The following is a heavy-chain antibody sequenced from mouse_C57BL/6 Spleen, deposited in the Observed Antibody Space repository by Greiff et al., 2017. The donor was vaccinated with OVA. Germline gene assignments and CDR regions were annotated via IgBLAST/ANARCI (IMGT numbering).Heavy chain of an antibody. D-gene: IGHD4-1*02. CDR2: ISSGSSTI. J-gene: IGHJ2*01. CDR1: GFTFSDYG. CDR3: ARKTTETDCDY. V-gene: IGHV5-17*01. Sequence: EVKLVESGGGLVKPGGSLKLSCAASGFTFSDYGMHWVRQAPEKGLEWVAYISSGSSTIYYADTVKGRFTISRDNAKNTLFLQMTRLRSEDTAMYYCARKTTETDCDYWGQGTTLTVSS.